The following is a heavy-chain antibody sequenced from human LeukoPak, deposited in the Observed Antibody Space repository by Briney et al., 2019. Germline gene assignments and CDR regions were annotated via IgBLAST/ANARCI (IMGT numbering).Heavy chain of an antibody. CDR3: ARGPLRQQLVYKH. D-gene: IGHD6-13*01. CDR2: IYYSGST. CDR1: GGSISSYY. V-gene: IGHV4-59*01. Sequence: SETLSLTCTVSGGSISSYYWSWIRQPPGKGLEWIGYIYYSGSTNYNPSLKSRVTISVDTSKNQFSLKLSSVTAADTAVYYCARGPLRQQLVYKHWGQGTLVTVSS. J-gene: IGHJ4*02.